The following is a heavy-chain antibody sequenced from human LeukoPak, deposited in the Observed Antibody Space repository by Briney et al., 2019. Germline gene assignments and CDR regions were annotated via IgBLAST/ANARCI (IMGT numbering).Heavy chain of an antibody. D-gene: IGHD3-10*01. V-gene: IGHV3-30*18. CDR2: ISKDGTDK. Sequence: PGRSLRLSCAASGFTFSNYAMHWVRQDPGKGLEWVAFISKDGTDKYYTDSVKGRFTISRDNSKSTLYLQMNSLRAEDTAVYYCAKDWGYASGTYLTYWGQGTLVTVSS. CDR1: GFTFSNYA. CDR3: AKDWGYASGTYLTY. J-gene: IGHJ4*02.